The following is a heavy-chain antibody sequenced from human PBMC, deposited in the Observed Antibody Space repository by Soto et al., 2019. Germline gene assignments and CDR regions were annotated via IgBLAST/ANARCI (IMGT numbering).Heavy chain of an antibody. V-gene: IGHV2-5*01. CDR2: IYWNDEK. Sequence: QITLKESDPTLVKPTQTLTLTCTFSGFSLTTDGVGEDWIRQPPGKALEWLGLIYWNDEKRYRPSLQSRLTITKDTSRNQVVLTMTNMDPVDTATYYCAHRTTVTSGINWGQGTLVTVSS. J-gene: IGHJ4*02. CDR1: GFSLTTDGVG. D-gene: IGHD4-4*01. CDR3: AHRTTVTSGIN.